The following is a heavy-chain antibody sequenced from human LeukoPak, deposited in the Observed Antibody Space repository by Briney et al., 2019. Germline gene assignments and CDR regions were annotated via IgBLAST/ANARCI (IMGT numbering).Heavy chain of an antibody. CDR3: ARHLSGTTTAHYFDL. CDR1: GASISSGRNY. V-gene: IGHV4-39*01. CDR2: VYFSGSS. D-gene: IGHD4-17*01. J-gene: IGHJ4*02. Sequence: PSETLSLTCTVSGASISSGRNYWGWVRQSTGKGLECIASVYFSGSSQYNPSLVSRASISVDSSKNQVSLRLDSVTAADSAVYHCARHLSGTTTAHYFDLWGQGTLVTVSS.